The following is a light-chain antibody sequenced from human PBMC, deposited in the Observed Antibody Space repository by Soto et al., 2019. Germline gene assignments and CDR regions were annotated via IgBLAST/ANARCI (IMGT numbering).Light chain of an antibody. V-gene: IGKV3-20*01. CDR2: AAS. Sequence: IGLTQAPSTLSLSPGERATLSCRASQTVSSNYLAWYQQKPGQAPMLLIYAASTSATGIPDRFSGSGSGTDFTLSISRLEPEDFAVYYCQLYGTSPKTFGQGTKVDIK. CDR3: QLYGTSPKT. J-gene: IGKJ1*01. CDR1: QTVSSNY.